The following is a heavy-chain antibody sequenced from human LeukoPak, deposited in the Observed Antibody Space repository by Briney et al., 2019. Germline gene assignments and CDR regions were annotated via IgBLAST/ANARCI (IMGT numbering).Heavy chain of an antibody. CDR3: SRLRGYSYGYGDY. CDR1: GIAFDKNA. J-gene: IGHJ4*02. D-gene: IGHD5-18*01. Sequence: GGSLILSCAAFGIAFDKNAMNWVRQAPGKGLEWVSYISSSGSTIDYADSVKGRFTISRDNAKNSLYLQMNSLRAEDTAVYYCSRLRGYSYGYGDYWGQGTLVTVSS. V-gene: IGHV3-48*04. CDR2: ISSSGSTI.